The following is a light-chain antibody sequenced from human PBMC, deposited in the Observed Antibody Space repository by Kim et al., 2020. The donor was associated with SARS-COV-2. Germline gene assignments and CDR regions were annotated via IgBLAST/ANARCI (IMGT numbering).Light chain of an antibody. CDR2: QAS. CDR3: KQYETYWT. J-gene: IGKJ1*01. CDR1: QSVDSW. V-gene: IGKV1-5*03. Sequence: DIQMTQSPSTLSGFVGNRVTITCRASQSVDSWLAWYQQKPGKAPKLLIYQASKLASGVPSRFSGSGSGTAFTLTISNLQPDDSAIYYCKQYETYWTFGPGTKVDIK.